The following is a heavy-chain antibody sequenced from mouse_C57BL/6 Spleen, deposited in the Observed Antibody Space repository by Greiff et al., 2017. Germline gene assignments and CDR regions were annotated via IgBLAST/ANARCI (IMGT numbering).Heavy chain of an antibody. D-gene: IGHD5-1-1*01. Sequence: DVKLVESGGGLVKPGGSLKLSCAASGFTFSDYGMHWVRQAPEKGLEWVAYISSGSSTIYYADTVKGRFTISRDNAKNTLCLQMTSLRSEDTAMYYCARKIDYAMDYWGQGTSVTVSS. CDR2: ISSGSSTI. CDR3: ARKIDYAMDY. J-gene: IGHJ4*01. CDR1: GFTFSDYG. V-gene: IGHV5-17*01.